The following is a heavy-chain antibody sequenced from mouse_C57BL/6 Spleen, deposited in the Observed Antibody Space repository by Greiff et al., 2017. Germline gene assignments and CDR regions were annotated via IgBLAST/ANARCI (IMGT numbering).Heavy chain of an antibody. CDR2: IYPGDGDT. D-gene: IGHD2-1*01. Sequence: VKLVESGAELVKPGASVKISCKASGYAFSSYWMNWVKQRPGKGLEWIGQIYPGDGDTNYNGKFKGKATLTADKSSSTAYMQLSSLTSEDSAVYFCARSDGNWYFDVWGTGTTVTVSS. CDR3: ARSDGNWYFDV. V-gene: IGHV1-80*01. J-gene: IGHJ1*03. CDR1: GYAFSSYW.